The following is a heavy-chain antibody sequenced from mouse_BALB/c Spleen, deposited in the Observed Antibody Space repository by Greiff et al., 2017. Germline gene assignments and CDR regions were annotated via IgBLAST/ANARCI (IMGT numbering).Heavy chain of an antibody. CDR1: GYTFTDYA. CDR3: ARGGGNYVRNWYFDV. Sequence: QVQLKESGPEVVRPGVSVKISCKGSGYTFTDYAMHWVKQSHAKSLEWIGVISTYNGNTNYNQKFKGKATMTVDKSSSTAYMELARLTSEDSAIYYCARGGGNYVRNWYFDVWGAGTTVTVSS. CDR2: ISTYNGNT. J-gene: IGHJ1*01. D-gene: IGHD2-1*01. V-gene: IGHV1-67*01.